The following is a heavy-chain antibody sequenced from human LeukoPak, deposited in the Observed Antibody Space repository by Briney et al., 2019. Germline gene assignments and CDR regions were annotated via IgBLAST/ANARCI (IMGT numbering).Heavy chain of an antibody. CDR3: ARGVTMATISPYVY. CDR1: GFTFSSYW. V-gene: IGHV3-74*01. CDR2: INSDVSST. D-gene: IGHD5-24*01. J-gene: IGHJ4*02. Sequence: GGSLRLSCAASGFTFSSYWMHWVRQAPGKGLVWVSRINSDVSSTSYADSVKGRFTISRDNAKNTLYLQMNSLRAEDTAVYYCARGVTMATISPYVYWGQGTLVTASS.